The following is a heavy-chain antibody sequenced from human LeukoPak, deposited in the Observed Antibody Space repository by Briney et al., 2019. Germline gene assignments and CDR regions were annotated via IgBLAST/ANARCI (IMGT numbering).Heavy chain of an antibody. CDR3: ARDKGNDYGTYDN. J-gene: IGHJ4*02. V-gene: IGHV3-48*02. CDR2: SSSSGRAI. CDR1: GFPFSTYS. Sequence: GGSLRLPCAASGFPFSTYSMHWVRQTPGKGLEWVSYSSSSGRAIYYADSVRGRFTMSRDNAKNSLFLQMDSLRDEDTAVYYCARDKGNDYGTYDNWGQGTLVTVSS. D-gene: IGHD4-17*01.